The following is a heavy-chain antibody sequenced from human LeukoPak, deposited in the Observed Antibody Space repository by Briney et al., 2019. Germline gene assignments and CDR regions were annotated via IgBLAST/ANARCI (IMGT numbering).Heavy chain of an antibody. Sequence: PGGSLRLSCAASGFTFSSYAMHWVRQAPGKGLEWVAVISYDGSNKYYADSVKGRFTISRDNSKNTLYLQMNSLRAEDTAVYYCARDLYSGYDFRLQPTTNWFDPWGQGTLVTVSS. CDR2: ISYDGSNK. V-gene: IGHV3-30*01. J-gene: IGHJ5*02. CDR1: GFTFSSYA. D-gene: IGHD5-12*01. CDR3: ARDLYSGYDFRLQPTTNWFDP.